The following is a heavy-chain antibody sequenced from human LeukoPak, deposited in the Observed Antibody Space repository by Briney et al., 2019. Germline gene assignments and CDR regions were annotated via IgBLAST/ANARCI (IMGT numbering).Heavy chain of an antibody. J-gene: IGHJ4*02. Sequence: PGGSLRLSCAASGFTFDDYAMHWVRQAPGKGLKWVSLISGDGGSTYYADSVKGRFTISRDNSKNSLYLQMNSLRTEDTALSYCAKDSIVATISELDYWGQGTLVTVSS. CDR2: ISGDGGST. V-gene: IGHV3-43*02. CDR1: GFTFDDYA. CDR3: AKDSIVATISELDY. D-gene: IGHD5-12*01.